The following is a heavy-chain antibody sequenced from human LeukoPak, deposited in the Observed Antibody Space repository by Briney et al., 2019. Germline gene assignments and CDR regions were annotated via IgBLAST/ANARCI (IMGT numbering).Heavy chain of an antibody. Sequence: PGGSLRLSCAASGFTFSSYGMHWVRQAPGKGLEWVAVISYDGSNKYYADSVKGRFTISRDNSKNTLYLQMNSLRAEDTAVYYCARYPIVVVPAAIGGWTYYYGMDVWGQGTTVTVSS. V-gene: IGHV3-30*03. CDR3: ARYPIVVVPAAIGGWTYYYGMDV. J-gene: IGHJ6*02. CDR2: ISYDGSNK. CDR1: GFTFSSYG. D-gene: IGHD2-2*01.